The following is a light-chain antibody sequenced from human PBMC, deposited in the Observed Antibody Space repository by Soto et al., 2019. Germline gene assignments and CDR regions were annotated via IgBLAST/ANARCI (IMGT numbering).Light chain of an antibody. V-gene: IGLV1-51*01. Sequence: QSVLTQPPSVSAAPGQKVTISCSGSSSNIGGNSVSWYQQLPGTAPKLLIYDDNKRPSGSPDRFSGSKSGTSATLGITGFQTGDEADYYCGSWDSSLSAYVFGTGPKVAVL. CDR3: GSWDSSLSAYV. J-gene: IGLJ1*01. CDR2: DDN. CDR1: SSNIGGNS.